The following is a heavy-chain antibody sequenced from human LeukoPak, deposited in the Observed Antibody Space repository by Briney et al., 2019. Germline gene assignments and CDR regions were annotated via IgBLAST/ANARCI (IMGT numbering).Heavy chain of an antibody. D-gene: IGHD2-8*01. Sequence: SVKVSCKASGGTFSSYAISWVRQAPGQGLEWMGGIIPIFGTANYAQKFQGRVTITADESTSTAYMELSSLRSEDTAVYYCAAHCTNGVCYEYYYYGMDVWGQGATVTVSS. J-gene: IGHJ6*02. CDR1: GGTFSSYA. CDR2: IIPIFGTA. V-gene: IGHV1-69*13. CDR3: AAHCTNGVCYEYYYYGMDV.